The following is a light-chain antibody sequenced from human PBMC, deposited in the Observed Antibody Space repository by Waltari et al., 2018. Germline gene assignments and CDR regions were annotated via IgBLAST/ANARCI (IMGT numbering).Light chain of an antibody. V-gene: IGLV2-8*01. CDR1: SSDVGGYNY. J-gene: IGLJ3*02. Sequence: QSALTQPPSASGSPGQSVTISCTGTSSDVGGYNYVSWYQQHPGKAPKFIIYEVSKRPSGVPVRLAGSRSGNTASLTVSGLQAEDEADYYCSSYAGSNNLVFGGGTKVTVL. CDR3: SSYAGSNNLV. CDR2: EVS.